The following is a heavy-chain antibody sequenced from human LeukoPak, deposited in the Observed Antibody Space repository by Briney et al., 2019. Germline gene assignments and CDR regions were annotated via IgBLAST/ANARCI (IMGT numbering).Heavy chain of an antibody. J-gene: IGHJ4*02. Sequence: GGSLRLSCAASGFTFSSYWMNWVRQAPGKGLVWVSRIASDGSSTTYADFAKGRFSISRDNAKNTLYLQMNSLRVEDTAVYYCARGRPHGNDYWGQGTLVTVSS. D-gene: IGHD4-23*01. CDR3: ARGRPHGNDY. V-gene: IGHV3-74*01. CDR2: IASDGSST. CDR1: GFTFSSYW.